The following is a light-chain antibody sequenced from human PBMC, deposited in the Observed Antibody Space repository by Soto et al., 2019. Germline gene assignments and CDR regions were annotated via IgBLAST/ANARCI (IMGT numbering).Light chain of an antibody. J-gene: IGKJ4*01. CDR2: AAS. CDR3: QQRYNWPPLT. V-gene: IGKV1-9*01. Sequence: IQLTQSPSSLSASVGDRVTITCRASQGISSYLAWYQQKPGKAPKLLIYAASTLQSGVPSRFSGSGSGTDFTLTISSLQPEDFAVYYCQQRYNWPPLTFGGGTKVEIK. CDR1: QGISSY.